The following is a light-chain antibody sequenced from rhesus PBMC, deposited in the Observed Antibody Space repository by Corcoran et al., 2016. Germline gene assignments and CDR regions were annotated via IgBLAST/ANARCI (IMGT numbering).Light chain of an antibody. V-gene: IGKV1S14*01. Sequence: DIQMTQSPSSLSASVGDTVTITCRASQGLSHYLAWYQQKPGKASKPLIYYASNLESGVPSRFSGSGSGTDFTLTISSLQPEDFATYDCKQHNSYPPAFGQGTKVEIK. CDR1: QGLSHY. CDR3: KQHNSYPPA. J-gene: IGKJ1*01. CDR2: YAS.